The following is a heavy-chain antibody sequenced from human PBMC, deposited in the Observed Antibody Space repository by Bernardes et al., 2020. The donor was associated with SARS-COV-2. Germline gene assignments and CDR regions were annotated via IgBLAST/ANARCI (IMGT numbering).Heavy chain of an antibody. CDR3: ARGEHCSSTSCYIYHARGGMDV. CDR2: IYYSGST. J-gene: IGHJ6*02. CDR1: GGSISSYY. V-gene: IGHV4-59*01. Sequence: SETLSLTCTASGGSISSYYWSWIRQPPGKGLEWIGYIYYSGSTNYNPSLKSRVTITASTSKNQFSLKLSSVTAADTAVYYCARGEHCSSTSCYIYHARGGMDVWDQGTTVTVSS. D-gene: IGHD2-2*02.